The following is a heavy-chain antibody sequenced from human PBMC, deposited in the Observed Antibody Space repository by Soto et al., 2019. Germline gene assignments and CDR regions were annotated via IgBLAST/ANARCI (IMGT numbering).Heavy chain of an antibody. V-gene: IGHV3-21*01. J-gene: IGHJ5*02. D-gene: IGHD2-2*01. Sequence: GGSLRLSCAASGFTFSSYSMNWVRQAPGKGLEWVSSISSSSSYIYYADSVKGRFTISRDNAKNSLYLQMNSLRAEDTAVYYCARDTYCSSTSCQTHNWFDPWGQGTLVTVSS. CDR2: ISSSSSYI. CDR1: GFTFSSYS. CDR3: ARDTYCSSTSCQTHNWFDP.